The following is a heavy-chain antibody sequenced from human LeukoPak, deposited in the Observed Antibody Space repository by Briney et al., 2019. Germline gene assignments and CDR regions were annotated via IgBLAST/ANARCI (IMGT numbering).Heavy chain of an antibody. CDR2: IYTSGST. D-gene: IGHD5-18*01. Sequence: PSETLSLTCTVSGGSISSYYWSWIRQSAGKGLEGIGRIYTSGSTNYNPSLTSRVTMSVDTSKNQFSLKLSSVTAADTAVYYCARAGVGYSYGFDYWGQGTLVTVSS. V-gene: IGHV4-4*07. J-gene: IGHJ4*02. CDR1: GGSISSYY. CDR3: ARAGVGYSYGFDY.